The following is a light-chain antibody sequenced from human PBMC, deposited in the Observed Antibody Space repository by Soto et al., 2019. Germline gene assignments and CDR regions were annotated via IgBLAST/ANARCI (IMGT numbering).Light chain of an antibody. Sequence: EIVMTQSPATLSVSPGERATLCCRASQSVSSNLAWYQQKPGQAPRVLIYAASIRASDFPARFSGSGSGTEFTLTISGLQSEDFAIYYCQQRYNWPPITFGQGTRLEIK. V-gene: IGKV3-15*01. CDR1: QSVSSN. J-gene: IGKJ5*01. CDR3: QQRYNWPPIT. CDR2: AAS.